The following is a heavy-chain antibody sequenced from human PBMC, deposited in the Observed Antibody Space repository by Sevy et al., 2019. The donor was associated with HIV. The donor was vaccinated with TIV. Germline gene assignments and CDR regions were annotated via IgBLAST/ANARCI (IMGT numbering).Heavy chain of an antibody. D-gene: IGHD4-17*01. CDR3: ARDQHDYGGNLRTGWFDP. CDR2: ISYDGSNK. V-gene: IGHV3-30-3*01. Sequence: GGSLRLSCAASHYTFSSYTMHWVRQAPGKGLGWVALISYDGSNKNYADSVKGRFTISRDNSKNTLYLQMNSLRAEDTAVYYCARDQHDYGGNLRTGWFDPWGQGTLVTVSS. J-gene: IGHJ5*02. CDR1: HYTFSSYT.